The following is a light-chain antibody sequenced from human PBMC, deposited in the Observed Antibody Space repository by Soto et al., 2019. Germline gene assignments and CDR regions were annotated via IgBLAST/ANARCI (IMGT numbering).Light chain of an antibody. V-gene: IGLV2-8*01. CDR2: EVR. J-gene: IGLJ1*01. CDR3: SSYTGTNNFGV. Sequence: QSVLTQPPSASGTPGQSVTISCTGNSSDVGGYNYVSWYQQHPGKAHKLVIYEVRKRRSWVPDRFSGYKSGKTASLTVSELQAEDEADYYCSSYTGTNNFGVFGPGTKATVL. CDR1: SSDVGGYNY.